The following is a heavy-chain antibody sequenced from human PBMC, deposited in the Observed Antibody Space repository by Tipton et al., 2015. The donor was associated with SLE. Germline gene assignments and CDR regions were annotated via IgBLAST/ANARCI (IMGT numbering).Heavy chain of an antibody. CDR3: ARLVSWPYYFDY. V-gene: IGHV4-34*01. J-gene: IGHJ4*02. CDR1: GGSFSGYY. D-gene: IGHD6-13*01. Sequence: TLSLTCAVYGGSFSGYYWSWIRQPPGKGLEWIGEINHSGSTYYNPSLKSRVTISVDTSKNQFSLKLSSVTAADTAVYYCARLVSWPYYFDYWGQGTLVTVSS. CDR2: INHSGST.